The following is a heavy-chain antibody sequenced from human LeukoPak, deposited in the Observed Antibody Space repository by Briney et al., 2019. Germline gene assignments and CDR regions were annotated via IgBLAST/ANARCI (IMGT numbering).Heavy chain of an antibody. CDR2: IKQGGSEK. CDR3: ARAAPEVSSSCFDS. J-gene: IGHJ4*02. Sequence: GGSLRLSCAVSGFMFSSCWMSWVRQAPGRGLEWVANIKQGGSEKYYMGSVKGRFTISRDNAKNSLYLEMNSLRAEDTAVYYCARAAPEVSSSCFDSWGQGTLVTVSS. V-gene: IGHV3-7*03. D-gene: IGHD6-13*01. CDR1: GFMFSSCW.